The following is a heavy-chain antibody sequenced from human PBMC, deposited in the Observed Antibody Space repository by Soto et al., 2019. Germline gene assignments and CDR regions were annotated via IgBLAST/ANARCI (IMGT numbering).Heavy chain of an antibody. J-gene: IGHJ4*02. V-gene: IGHV4-34*01. CDR1: GGSFSPFY. Sequence: QVQLQQWGAGLLKPSETLSLTCAVYGGSFSPFYWSWIRQPPGKGLEWIGEINHSGSTNYNPSLTSRGTISVDTSKNQFSLKLSSVTAADTAMYYCARGRDYWGQGTLVTVSS. CDR2: INHSGST. CDR3: ARGRDY.